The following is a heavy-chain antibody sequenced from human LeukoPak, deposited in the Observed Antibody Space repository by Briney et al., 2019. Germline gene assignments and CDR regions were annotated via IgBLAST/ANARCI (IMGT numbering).Heavy chain of an antibody. CDR1: GDSISSGYY. Sequence: SETLSLTCTVSGDSISSGYYWGWIRQPPGGGLEWIGSIHHSGSSYYNPSLKSRVTISVDTSKNQFSLKLSPVTAADTAVHYCAINYDGSGAPRFDPWGQGTLVTVSS. V-gene: IGHV4-38-2*02. D-gene: IGHD3-22*01. CDR2: IHHSGSS. J-gene: IGHJ5*02. CDR3: AINYDGSGAPRFDP.